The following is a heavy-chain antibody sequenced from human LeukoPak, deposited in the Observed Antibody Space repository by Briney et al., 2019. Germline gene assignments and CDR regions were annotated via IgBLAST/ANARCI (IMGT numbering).Heavy chain of an antibody. CDR1: GFTFSSYG. CDR3: AKDYPRYAVNY. V-gene: IGHV3-30*02. Sequence: GGSLRLSCAASGFTFSSYGMHWVRQAPGKGLEWVTFIQYDGSNKYYADSVKDRFTISRDNSKNTLYLQMNSLRAEDTAVYYCAKDYPRYAVNYWGQGTLVTGSA. D-gene: IGHD3-16*01. J-gene: IGHJ4*02. CDR2: IQYDGSNK.